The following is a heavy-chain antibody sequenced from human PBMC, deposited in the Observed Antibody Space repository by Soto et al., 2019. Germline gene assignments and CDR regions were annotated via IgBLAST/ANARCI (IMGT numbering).Heavy chain of an antibody. D-gene: IGHD3-3*01. CDR1: GFTFSSYA. V-gene: IGHV3-64*01. J-gene: IGHJ5*02. Sequence: GGSLRLSCAASGFTFSSYAMHWVRQAPGKGLEYVSAISSNGGSTYYANSVKGRFTISRDNSKNTLYLQMGSLRAEDMAVYYCARDPKSSYDFWSGSFTSNWFDPWGQGTLVTVSS. CDR2: ISSNGGST. CDR3: ARDPKSSYDFWSGSFTSNWFDP.